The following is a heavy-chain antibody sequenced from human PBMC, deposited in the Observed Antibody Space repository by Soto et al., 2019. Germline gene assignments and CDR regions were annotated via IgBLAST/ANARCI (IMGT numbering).Heavy chain of an antibody. CDR1: GGSIRSYY. CDR3: ARGYSYGSDYYYYYYGMDV. CDR2: IYYSGST. J-gene: IGHJ6*02. Sequence: SETLSLTCTVSGGSIRSYYWSWIRQPPGQGLEWIGYIYYSGSTNYNPSLKSRVTISVDTSKNQFSLKLSSVTAADTAVYYCARGYSYGSDYYYYYYGMDVWGQGTTVT. V-gene: IGHV4-59*01. D-gene: IGHD5-18*01.